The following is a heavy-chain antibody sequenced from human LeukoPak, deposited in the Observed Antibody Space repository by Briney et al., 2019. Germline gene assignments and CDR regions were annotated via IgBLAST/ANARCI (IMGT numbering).Heavy chain of an antibody. J-gene: IGHJ4*02. CDR2: ISSSSSTI. V-gene: IGHV3-48*01. CDR3: ARSDYVWGSYRYMGVDY. Sequence: HTGGSLRLSCAASGFTFSSYAMSWVRQAPGKGLEWVSYISSSSSTIYYADSVKGRFTISRDNAKNSLYLQMNSLRAEDTAVYYCARSDYVWGSYRYMGVDYWGQGTLVTVSS. D-gene: IGHD3-16*02. CDR1: GFTFSSYA.